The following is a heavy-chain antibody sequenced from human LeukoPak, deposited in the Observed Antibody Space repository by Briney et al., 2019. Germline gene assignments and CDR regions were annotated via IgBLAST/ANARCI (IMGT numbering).Heavy chain of an antibody. Sequence: SETLSLTCTVSGGPISSHYWSWIRQPPGKGLEWIGYIYYTGSTNYNSSLKSRVTMSVDTSKNQFSLTLSSVTAADTAVYYCARLLYDYGVDYWGQGTLVTVSS. CDR2: IYYTGST. J-gene: IGHJ4*02. V-gene: IGHV4-59*11. D-gene: IGHD4-17*01. CDR3: ARLLYDYGVDY. CDR1: GGPISSHY.